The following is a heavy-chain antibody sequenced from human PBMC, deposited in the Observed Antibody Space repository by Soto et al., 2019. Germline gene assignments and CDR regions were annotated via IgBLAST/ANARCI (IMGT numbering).Heavy chain of an antibody. CDR1: GYTFTSYA. V-gene: IGHV1-3*01. Sequence: QVQLVQSGAEVKKPGASVKVSCKASGYTFTSYAMHWVRQAPGQRLEWLGWINAGNGNTKYSQKFQGRVTITRDTSASTAYMELSSLRSEDTAVYYCARGPGGPDGPGDYWGQGTLVTVSS. J-gene: IGHJ4*02. CDR2: INAGNGNT. D-gene: IGHD2-15*01. CDR3: ARGPGGPDGPGDY.